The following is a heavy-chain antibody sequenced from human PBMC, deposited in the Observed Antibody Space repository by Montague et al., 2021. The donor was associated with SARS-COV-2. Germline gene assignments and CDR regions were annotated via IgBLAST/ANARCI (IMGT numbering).Heavy chain of an antibody. Sequence: SETLSLTCTVSGGSISGSNYYWGWIRQPPRKGLEWIGSMYYSGSTYYNPSLKSRVTISVDTSKNQFSLKLSSVTAADTAVYYCARAHATYYNIVTGYYDVFDVTSFFDPWGQGTLVTVSS. D-gene: IGHD3-9*01. V-gene: IGHV4-39*07. CDR3: ARAHATYYNIVTGYYDVFDVTSFFDP. J-gene: IGHJ5*02. CDR2: MYYSGST. CDR1: GGSISGSNYY.